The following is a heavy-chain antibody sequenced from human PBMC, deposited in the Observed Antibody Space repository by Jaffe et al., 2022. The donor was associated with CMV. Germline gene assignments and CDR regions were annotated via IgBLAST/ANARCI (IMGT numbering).Heavy chain of an antibody. Sequence: QVQLVESGGDVVQPGRSLRLSCTASGFTFSNYAMHWVRQAPGKGLEWVAVISFDGSNKYYADSVKGRFTTSRDNPKNTLYLQMNSLRAEDTAVYYCAKDLAEDDSSSWYNQGDPPLWGQGTLVTVSS. D-gene: IGHD6-13*01. CDR1: GFTFSNYA. J-gene: IGHJ4*02. CDR3: AKDLAEDDSSSWYNQGDPPL. CDR2: ISFDGSNK. V-gene: IGHV3-30*18.